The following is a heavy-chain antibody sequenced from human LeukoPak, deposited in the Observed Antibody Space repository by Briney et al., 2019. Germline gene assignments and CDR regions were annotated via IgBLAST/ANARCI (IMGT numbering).Heavy chain of an antibody. CDR3: ARGIAMAYFDY. CDR1: GGSFSVCY. V-gene: IGHV4-34*01. J-gene: IGHJ4*02. CDR2: INHSGST. D-gene: IGHD6-19*01. Sequence: SETLSLTCAVYGGSFSVCYWSWIRQPPGKGLEWIGEINHSGSTNYSPSLKSRVTISVDTSKNQFSLKLSSVTAADTAVYYCARGIAMAYFDYWGQGTLVTASS.